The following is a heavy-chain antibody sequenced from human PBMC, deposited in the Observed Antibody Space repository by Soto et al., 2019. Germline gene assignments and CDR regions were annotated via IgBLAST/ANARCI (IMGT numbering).Heavy chain of an antibody. D-gene: IGHD2-21*02. CDR3: ARGRVLYCGGDCYAFDI. CDR1: GGSFSGYY. CDR2: INHSGST. Sequence: SETLSLTCAVYGGSFSGYYWSWIRQPPGKGLEWIGEINHSGSTNYNPSLKSRVTISVDTSKNQFSLKLSSVTAADTAVYYCARGRVLYCGGDCYAFDIWGQGTMVTVSS. V-gene: IGHV4-34*01. J-gene: IGHJ3*02.